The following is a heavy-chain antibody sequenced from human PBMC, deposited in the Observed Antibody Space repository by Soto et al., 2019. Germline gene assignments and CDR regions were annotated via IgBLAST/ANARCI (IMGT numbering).Heavy chain of an antibody. CDR2: IIPIFGTA. CDR1: GGTFSSYA. D-gene: IGHD3-22*01. Sequence: GASVKVSCKASGGTFSSYAISWVRQAPGQGLEWMGGIIPIFGTANYAQKFQGRVTITADESTSTAYMELSSLRSEYTAVYYCARLVVVITSMSGWLDPWGQGTLVTVSS. J-gene: IGHJ5*02. V-gene: IGHV1-69*13. CDR3: ARLVVVITSMSGWLDP.